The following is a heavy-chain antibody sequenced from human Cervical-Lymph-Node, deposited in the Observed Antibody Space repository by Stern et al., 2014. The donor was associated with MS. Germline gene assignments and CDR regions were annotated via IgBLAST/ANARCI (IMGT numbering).Heavy chain of an antibody. V-gene: IGHV3-30*18. CDR2: ISYDGSDT. CDR1: GFTFSSYG. CDR3: VKRGITEVRGVRLGDY. D-gene: IGHD3-10*01. Sequence: VQLVESGGGVVQPGRSLRLTCTVSGFTFSSYGMHWVRQAPGKGLEWVSVISYDGSDTYYAESVKGRFTISRDNTKNTLYLEMRRLKREDTADYYCVKRGITEVRGVRLGDYWGPGTLVIVSS. J-gene: IGHJ4*02.